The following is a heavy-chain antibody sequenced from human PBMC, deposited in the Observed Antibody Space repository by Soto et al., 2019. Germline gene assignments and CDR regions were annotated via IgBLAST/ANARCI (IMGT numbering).Heavy chain of an antibody. CDR2: VNGEGTTT. D-gene: IGHD3-10*01. Sequence: VHLVESGGGIVQPGESMRLSCVVSGFTLTNYWVHWVRQAPGKGLVWVSRVNGEGTTTNYADSLKGRFTTSRDNGRSTVFLQMNSLGVDDTGVYYCARGQSGSYSFDSWGRGTLVTVSS. V-gene: IGHV3-74*01. CDR1: GFTLTNYW. CDR3: ARGQSGSYSFDS. J-gene: IGHJ4*02.